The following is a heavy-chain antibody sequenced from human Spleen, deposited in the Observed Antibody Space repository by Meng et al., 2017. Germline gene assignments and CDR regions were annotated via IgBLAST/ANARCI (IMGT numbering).Heavy chain of an antibody. CDR3: ARGPTNY. Sequence: GSLRLSCAVYGGSFSGYYWSWIRQPPGKGLEWIGEINHSGSTYYSSSLKSRVTISLTSTNQFSLKVTSVTAADTAVYYCARGPTNYWGQGTLVTVSS. CDR2: INHSGST. CDR1: GGSFSGYY. V-gene: IGHV4-34*01. J-gene: IGHJ4*02.